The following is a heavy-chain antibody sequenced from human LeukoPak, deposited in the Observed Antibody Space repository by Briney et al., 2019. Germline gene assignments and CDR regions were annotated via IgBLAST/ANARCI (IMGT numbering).Heavy chain of an antibody. CDR3: ARDLRFLSGMDV. V-gene: IGHV4-31*03. J-gene: IGHJ6*02. Sequence: PSQTLSLTCTVSGGSISSGGHYWSWIRQHPGKGLEWIGYIYYSGSTYYNPSLKSRVTISVDTSKNQFSLKLSSVTAADTAVYYCARDLRFLSGMDVWGQGTTVTVSS. CDR2: IYYSGST. CDR1: GGSISSGGHY. D-gene: IGHD3-3*01.